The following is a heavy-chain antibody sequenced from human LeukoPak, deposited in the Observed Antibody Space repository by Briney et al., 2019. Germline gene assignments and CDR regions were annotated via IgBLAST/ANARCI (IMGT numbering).Heavy chain of an antibody. CDR1: GFTFSSYT. Sequence: PGGSLRLSCAASGFTFSSYTMHWVRQAPGKGLEWVASIWNDGNSKYYTDSVRGRFTIPRDISKNTLYLQMNSLRAEDTAMYYCAKDGGGDGSGSYYFQFWGQGTLVTVSS. CDR3: AKDGGGDGSGSYYFQF. D-gene: IGHD3-10*01. J-gene: IGHJ4*02. CDR2: IWNDGNSK. V-gene: IGHV3-33*03.